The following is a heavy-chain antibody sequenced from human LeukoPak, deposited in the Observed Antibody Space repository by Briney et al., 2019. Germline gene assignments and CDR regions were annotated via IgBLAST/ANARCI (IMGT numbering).Heavy chain of an antibody. V-gene: IGHV4-59*01. CDR3: ARADYTSAWYGGGGYFFKY. CDR1: GASMGTNS. J-gene: IGHJ4*01. CDR2: YRTGST. D-gene: IGHD6-19*01. Sequence: SETLSLTCSVSGASMGTNSWTWIRQPLGKGLEWTGYRTGSTIYNPSLKSRVTISVDTSKNQFSLNLTSVTAADTAVYYCARADYTSAWYGGGGYFFKYWGHGILVTVSS.